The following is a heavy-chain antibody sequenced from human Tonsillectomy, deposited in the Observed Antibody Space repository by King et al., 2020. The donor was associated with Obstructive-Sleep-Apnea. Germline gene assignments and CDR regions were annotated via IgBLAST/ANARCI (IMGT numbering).Heavy chain of an antibody. J-gene: IGHJ4*02. CDR3: AKVSIARSARVGANPLYYFDY. Sequence: VQLVESGGGLVQPGGSLRLSCAASGFTFSSYAMSWVRQAPGKGLEWVSAISGSGGSTYYADSVKGRFTISRDNSKNTLYLQMNSLRAEDTAVYYCAKVSIARSARVGANPLYYFDYWGQGTLVTVSS. V-gene: IGHV3-23*04. CDR1: GFTFSSYA. D-gene: IGHD1-26*01. CDR2: ISGSGGST.